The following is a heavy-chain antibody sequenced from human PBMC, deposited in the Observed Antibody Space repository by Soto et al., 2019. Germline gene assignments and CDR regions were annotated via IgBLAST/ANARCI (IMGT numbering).Heavy chain of an antibody. CDR2: IIPIFGTT. CDR1: GGTFSNYA. D-gene: IGHD5-12*01. CDR3: AKDGGADGYFGNWLAP. J-gene: IGHJ5*02. Sequence: VASVKVSCKASGGTFSNYAITWVRQAPGQGLEWVGRIIPIFGTTNVAQKFQGRVTITADESTTTANMELSGLRSDDTAVYYCAKDGGADGYFGNWLAPWGQGTLVTVSS. V-gene: IGHV1-69*13.